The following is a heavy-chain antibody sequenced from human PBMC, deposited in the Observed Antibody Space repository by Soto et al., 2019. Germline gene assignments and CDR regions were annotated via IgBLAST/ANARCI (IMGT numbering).Heavy chain of an antibody. CDR1: GFSSIYE. Sequence: QLVESGGGLVQPGGSVRLSCIVSGFSSIYEMNWVRQAPGKGLEWVSYISLDGSSKFYADSVKGRFTISRDNARNSLYLQMNSLRAEDTAIYYCVRGIAYWGQGTLVTVSS. D-gene: IGHD2-21*01. CDR3: VRGIAY. CDR2: ISLDGSSK. J-gene: IGHJ4*02. V-gene: IGHV3-48*03.